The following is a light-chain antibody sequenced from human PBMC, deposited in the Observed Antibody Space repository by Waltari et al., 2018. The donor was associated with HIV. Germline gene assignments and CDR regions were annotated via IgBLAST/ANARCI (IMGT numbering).Light chain of an antibody. CDR3: QVWDSSTDHRV. V-gene: IGLV3-21*04. Sequence: SYVVTQPPSVSVAPGKTAKITCGGNNIGGKSVQWYQQKPGQAPVLVIYYDTNRPSGIPERFSGSNSGNTATLTISRVEAGDEADYYCQVWDSSTDHRVFGGGTKLTVL. J-gene: IGLJ2*01. CDR2: YDT. CDR1: NIGGKS.